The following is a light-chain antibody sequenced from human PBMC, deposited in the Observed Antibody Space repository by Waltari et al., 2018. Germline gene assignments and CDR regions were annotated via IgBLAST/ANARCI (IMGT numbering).Light chain of an antibody. CDR2: EAS. Sequence: EILMTQSPGTLSVSPGERATLPCRASQSVSSYLAWYQQKPGQAPRLLIYEASTRATGIPDRFSGRGSGTEFTLTISSLQPEDFGLYYCQQYNNWPPLTFGGGTKVEIK. CDR3: QQYNNWPPLT. V-gene: IGKV3-15*01. CDR1: QSVSSY. J-gene: IGKJ4*01.